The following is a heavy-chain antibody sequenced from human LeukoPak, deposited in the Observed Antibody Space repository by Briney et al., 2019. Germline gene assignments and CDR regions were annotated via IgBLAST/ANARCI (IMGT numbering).Heavy chain of an antibody. D-gene: IGHD6-6*01. CDR2: TNEHGSDS. V-gene: IGHV3-7*01. Sequence: GGSLRLSCAASGFTFSDYWVSWLRQAPGKGLEWVAHTNEHGSDSYYVDSVKGRFTISRDNAKNSLYLQMNSLRVEDTAVYYCVSWRAISSEANWGQGTLVTVSS. CDR1: GFTFSDYW. CDR3: VSWRAISSEAN. J-gene: IGHJ4*02.